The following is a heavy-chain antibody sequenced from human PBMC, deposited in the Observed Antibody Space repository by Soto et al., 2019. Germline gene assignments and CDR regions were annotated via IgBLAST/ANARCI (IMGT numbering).Heavy chain of an antibody. CDR2: ISGSGGDT. V-gene: IGHV3-23*01. J-gene: IGHJ4*02. Sequence: EVQLLESGGGLVQPGESLRLACAASGFIFSDYGMSWVRQAPGKGLEWVSAISGSGGDTYYADSVKGRFTISRDNSKSTLFLQIISLRAEDTAVYYCAKRGDKGYYFDYWGQGTLVTVSS. D-gene: IGHD2-21*02. CDR3: AKRGDKGYYFDY. CDR1: GFIFSDYG.